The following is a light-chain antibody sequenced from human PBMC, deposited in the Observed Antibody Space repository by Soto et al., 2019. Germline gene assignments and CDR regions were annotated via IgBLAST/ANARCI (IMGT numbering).Light chain of an antibody. CDR3: KQYNSYSQG. CDR1: QSISSW. J-gene: IGKJ5*01. Sequence: DIQMTQSPSTLSASVGDRVTITCRASQSISSWLAWYQQKPGKAPKLLIYKASSLESGVQSRFSGSGSGTEFTLTIRSLQPDDFATYYCKQYNSYSQGFGQGTRLEIK. V-gene: IGKV1-5*03. CDR2: KAS.